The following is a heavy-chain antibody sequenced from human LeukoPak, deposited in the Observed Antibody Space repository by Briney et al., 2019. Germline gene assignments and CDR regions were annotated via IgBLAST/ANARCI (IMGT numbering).Heavy chain of an antibody. J-gene: IGHJ5*02. CDR1: GGSISNYY. D-gene: IGHD3-10*01. CDR3: AREFGLGMYNWFDP. Sequence: PSETLSLTCTVSGGSISNYYWYWIRQPPGKGLECIGYIYHSGSTNYNPSLKSRVTISVDTSKNQFSLKLRSVTAADTAVYCCAREFGLGMYNWFDPWGQGTLVTVSS. CDR2: IYHSGST. V-gene: IGHV4-59*01.